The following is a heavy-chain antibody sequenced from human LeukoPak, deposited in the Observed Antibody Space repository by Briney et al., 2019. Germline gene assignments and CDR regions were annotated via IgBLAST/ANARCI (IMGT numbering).Heavy chain of an antibody. J-gene: IGHJ4*02. CDR3: TGHYGSGFDY. D-gene: IGHD6-19*01. V-gene: IGHV4-59*08. CDR1: GGSISSYY. Sequence: SETLSLTCTVSGGSISSYYWSWIRQSPGKGLEWIGYIYYSGSTNYNPSLKSRVTLSVDTSKNQFSLKLSSVTAADTAVYYCTGHYGSGFDYWGQGTLVTVSS. CDR2: IYYSGST.